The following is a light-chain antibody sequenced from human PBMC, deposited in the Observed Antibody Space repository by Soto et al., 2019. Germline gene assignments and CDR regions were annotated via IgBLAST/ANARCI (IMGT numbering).Light chain of an antibody. CDR3: QQSYSAPWT. CDR2: AAS. V-gene: IGKV1-39*01. CDR1: QNIPGY. Sequence: DIPMTQSPSSLSASVGDRVTITCRASQNIPGYLNWYQQKPVTAPRLLIYAASTLQSGVPSRFSGGGSGTNFILTISSLQPEDFATYYCQQSYSAPWTFGQGTKVEIK. J-gene: IGKJ1*01.